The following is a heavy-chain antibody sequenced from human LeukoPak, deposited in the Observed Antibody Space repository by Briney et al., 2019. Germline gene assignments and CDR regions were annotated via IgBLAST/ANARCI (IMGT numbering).Heavy chain of an antibody. Sequence: GGSLRLSCAASGFTFSSYAMHWVRQAPGKGLEYVSAISSNGGSTYYANSVKGRFTISRDNSKNTLYLQMGSLRAEDMAVYYCARGSVESGYSSSWFHLGAFDIWGQGTMVTVSS. CDR2: ISSNGGST. CDR1: GFTFSSYA. J-gene: IGHJ3*02. V-gene: IGHV3-64*01. D-gene: IGHD6-13*01. CDR3: ARGSVESGYSSSWFHLGAFDI.